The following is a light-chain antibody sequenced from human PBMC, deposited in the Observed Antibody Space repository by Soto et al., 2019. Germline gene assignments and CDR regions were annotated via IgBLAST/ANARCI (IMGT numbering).Light chain of an antibody. CDR2: TTS. Sequence: DIQMTQSPSSLSASVGERVTLTCRASQSISYYLNWYQQKPGRAPRLLIYTTSSLQSGVPSKFSGSASGTDFTLTISSLQPEDFATYYCQQLNSYPITFGQGTRLRL. J-gene: IGKJ5*01. CDR1: QSISYY. CDR3: QQLNSYPIT. V-gene: IGKV1-39*01.